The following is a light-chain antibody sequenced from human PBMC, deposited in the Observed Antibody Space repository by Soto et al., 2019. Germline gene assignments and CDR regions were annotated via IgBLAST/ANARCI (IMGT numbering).Light chain of an antibody. J-gene: IGKJ1*01. CDR2: GAS. CDR1: QSVSSSY. Sequence: EIVLTQSPGTLSLSPGERATLSCRASQSVSSSYLAWYQQKPGQAPRLLIYGASSRATGIPDRFSGSGSGTDFTLTISRVEPEDFAMYYCKQYGSSPWTFGQGPKVEIK. CDR3: KQYGSSPWT. V-gene: IGKV3-20*01.